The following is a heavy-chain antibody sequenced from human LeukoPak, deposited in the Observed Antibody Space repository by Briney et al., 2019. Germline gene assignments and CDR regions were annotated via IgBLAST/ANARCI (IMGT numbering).Heavy chain of an antibody. CDR2: INKRADDT. CDR3: ERDPSEYEWQRGWYRDF. Sequence: PGESLRLSCAASGFSFSSYGMSWFRQAAGQGREWFSTINKRADDTPYADSVRGRFFISRENYYSRLALHMSNLRVEDTAVYYCERDPSEYEWQRGWYRDFWGQGSQVTVSS. CDR1: GFSFSSYG. V-gene: IGHV3-23*01. D-gene: IGHD6-19*01. J-gene: IGHJ4*02.